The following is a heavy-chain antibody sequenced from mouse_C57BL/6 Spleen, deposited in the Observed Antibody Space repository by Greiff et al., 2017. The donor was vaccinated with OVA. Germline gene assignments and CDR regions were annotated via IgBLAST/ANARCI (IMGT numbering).Heavy chain of an antibody. J-gene: IGHJ2*01. CDR1: GYSITSGYY. D-gene: IGHD3-3*01. CDR3: ARDRGAYYFDY. Sequence: VQLKESGPGLVKPSQSLSLTCSVTGYSITSGYYWNWIRQFPGNKLEWMGYISYDGSNNYNPSLKNRISITRDTSKNQFFLKLNSVTTEDTATYYCARDRGAYYFDYWGQGTTLTVSS. CDR2: ISYDGSN. V-gene: IGHV3-6*01.